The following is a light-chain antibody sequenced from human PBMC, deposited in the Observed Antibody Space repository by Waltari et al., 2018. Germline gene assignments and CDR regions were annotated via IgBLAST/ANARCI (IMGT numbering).Light chain of an antibody. Sequence: DIMMTQSPDSLAVSLGERATINCKSSQSVLYSSNNKNYLAWYQAKPGHPPKLLLSWASTREYGVPDRFSGSGSGTDFTLTISSLQAEDVAVYYCQQHYSTPLTFGGGTKVEIK. CDR2: WAS. CDR3: QQHYSTPLT. V-gene: IGKV4-1*01. J-gene: IGKJ4*01. CDR1: QSVLYSSNNKNY.